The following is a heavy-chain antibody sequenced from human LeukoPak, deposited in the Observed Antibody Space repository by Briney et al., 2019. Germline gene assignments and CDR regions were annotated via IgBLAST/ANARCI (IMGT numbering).Heavy chain of an antibody. CDR1: GFTFTSYW. J-gene: IGHJ4*02. CDR2: IYSGGST. V-gene: IGHV3-66*01. D-gene: IGHD1-26*01. Sequence: GGSLRLSCAASGFTFTSYWMSWVRQAPGKGLEWVSVIYSGGSTYYADSVKGRFTISRDNSKNTLYLQMNSLRAEDTAVYYCAVVGATRDYWGQGTLVTVSS. CDR3: AVVGATRDY.